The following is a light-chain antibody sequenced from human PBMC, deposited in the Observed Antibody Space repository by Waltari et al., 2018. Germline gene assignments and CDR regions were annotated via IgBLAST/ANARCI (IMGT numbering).Light chain of an antibody. V-gene: IGKV3-15*01. CDR3: QQYNNWPLGFT. CDR2: GAS. CDR1: QSVSSN. J-gene: IGKJ3*01. Sequence: EIVMTQSPATLSVSPGERATLSCRASQSVSSNLAWDQQKPGQAPKLLIYGASTRATGIPARFSGSGSGTEYTLTISSLQSEDFAVYYCQQYNNWPLGFTFGPGTKVDIK.